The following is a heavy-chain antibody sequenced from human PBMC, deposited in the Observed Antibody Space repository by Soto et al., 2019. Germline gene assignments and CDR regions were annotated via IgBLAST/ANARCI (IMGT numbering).Heavy chain of an antibody. Sequence: QVQLVQSGPELKKPGASVKVSCKTSGYSFHNSGISWVRQAPGQGLEWMGWISVLNGYAHYGQKFQGRVIMTADTFTSTAYMELRGLRSDDTAMYYCSKNGTTGFASWGQGTPVTVSS. CDR2: ISVLNGYA. J-gene: IGHJ5*01. CDR3: SKNGTTGFAS. V-gene: IGHV1-18*01. D-gene: IGHD1-1*01. CDR1: GYSFHNSG.